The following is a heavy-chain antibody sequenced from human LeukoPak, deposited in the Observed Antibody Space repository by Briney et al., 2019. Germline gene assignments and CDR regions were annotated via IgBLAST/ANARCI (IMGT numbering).Heavy chain of an antibody. V-gene: IGHV4-4*02. CDR2: IYHSGST. D-gene: IGHD3-16*01. CDR1: GGSISNNNW. Sequence: SETLSLTCGVSGGSISNNNWWSWVRQPPGKGLEWIGEIYHSGSTNYNPSLKSRVTISVDTSKNQFSLKLSSVTAADTAVYYCARGWIMITFGGVFFDYWGQGTLVTVSS. CDR3: ARGWIMITFGGVFFDY. J-gene: IGHJ4*02.